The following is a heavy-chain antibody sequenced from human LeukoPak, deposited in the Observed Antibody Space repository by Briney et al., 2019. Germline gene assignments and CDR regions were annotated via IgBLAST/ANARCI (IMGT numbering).Heavy chain of an antibody. Sequence: GGSLRLSCTASGFTFGDYAMSWIRQAPGKRLEWVGFIRSKAYGETADYAASVKGRFTISRDDSKATAYLQMNSLKTEDTAVYHCTRDRGAYNLYDYWGQGTLVTVSS. CDR3: TRDRGAYNLYDY. CDR2: IRSKAYGETA. CDR1: GFTFGDYA. V-gene: IGHV3-49*03. D-gene: IGHD1-1*01. J-gene: IGHJ4*02.